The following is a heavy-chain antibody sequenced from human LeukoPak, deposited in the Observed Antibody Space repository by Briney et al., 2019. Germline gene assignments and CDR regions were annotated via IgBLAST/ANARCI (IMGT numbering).Heavy chain of an antibody. V-gene: IGHV1-69*04. Sequence: SVKVSCKASGGTFSGYAISCVRQAPGQGLEWLGRIIPILGIANYAQNCQGRVTITADKSTSTAYMDLSSLRSEDTDVYYCASGYYYDSSCYYYGMDVWGQGTTVTVSS. CDR3: ASGYYYDSSCYYYGMDV. CDR2: IIPILGIA. CDR1: GGTFSGYA. D-gene: IGHD3-22*01. J-gene: IGHJ6*02.